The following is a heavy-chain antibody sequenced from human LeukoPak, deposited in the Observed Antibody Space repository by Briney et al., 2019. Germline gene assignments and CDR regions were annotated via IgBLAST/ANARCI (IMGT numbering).Heavy chain of an antibody. CDR3: AKDRGWYWGKDFDY. D-gene: IGHD6-19*01. V-gene: IGHV3-53*01. Sequence: GGSLRLSCAASGFTVSSNYMSWVRQAPGKGLEWVSVIYSGGSTYYADSVKGRFTISRDNSKNTLYLQMNSLRAEDTAVYYCAKDRGWYWGKDFDYWGQGTLVTVSS. CDR1: GFTVSSNY. J-gene: IGHJ4*02. CDR2: IYSGGST.